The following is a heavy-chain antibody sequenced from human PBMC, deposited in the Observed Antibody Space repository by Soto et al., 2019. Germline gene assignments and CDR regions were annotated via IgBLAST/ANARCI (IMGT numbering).Heavy chain of an antibody. CDR2: ISTYNGET. J-gene: IGHJ6*02. D-gene: IGHD1-1*01. CDR1: GYIFSSYA. CDR3: ARGNKYYYYGMDV. V-gene: IGHV1-18*01. Sequence: QAQLMQSGSEVKKPGASVKVSCKASGYIFSSYAISWVRQAPGQGLEWMGWISTYNGETNSAQNLQGRVTMTTGTSTSTAYMELRSLRSDDTAVYYCARGNKYYYYGMDVWGQGSTVPVSS.